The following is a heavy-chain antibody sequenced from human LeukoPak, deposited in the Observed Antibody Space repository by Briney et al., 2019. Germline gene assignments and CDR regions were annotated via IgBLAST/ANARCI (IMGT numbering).Heavy chain of an antibody. D-gene: IGHD2-2*01. CDR1: GFTFSSYS. V-gene: IGHV3-21*01. CDR3: ARDGCSSTSCEYYFDY. CDR2: ISSSSSYI. Sequence: PGGSLRLSCAASGFTFSSYSMNWVRQAPGKGLEWVSSISSSSSYIYYAESVKGRFTISRDKAKNSLYLQMNSLRAEDTAVYYCARDGCSSTSCEYYFDYRGQGTLVTVSS. J-gene: IGHJ4*02.